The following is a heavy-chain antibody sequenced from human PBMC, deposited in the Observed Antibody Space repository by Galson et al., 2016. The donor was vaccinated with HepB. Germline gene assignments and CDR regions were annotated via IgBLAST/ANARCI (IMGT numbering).Heavy chain of an antibody. CDR3: ARDMGYCSSTSCYVTAFDM. V-gene: IGHV7-4-1*02. D-gene: IGHD2-2*01. CDR1: GYTVTTYA. Sequence: SVKVSCKASGYTVTTYAMNWVRQAPGQRLEWMGWINTNTGKSTYAQGFTGRFVFSLDTSVTTTYLQISGLKAEDTAVYYCARDMGYCSSTSCYVTAFDMWGQGTMITVSA. CDR2: INTNTGKS. J-gene: IGHJ3*02.